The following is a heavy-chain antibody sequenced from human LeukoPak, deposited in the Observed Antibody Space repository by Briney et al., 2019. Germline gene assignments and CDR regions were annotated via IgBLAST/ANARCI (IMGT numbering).Heavy chain of an antibody. V-gene: IGHV3-21*01. D-gene: IGHD5-12*01. Sequence: GGSLRLSCAASGFTFSSYSMNWVRQAPGKGLEWVSSISSSSSYIYYADSVKGRFTISRDNAKNSLYLQMNSLRAEDTAVYYCARDNDKSGYDFGVNRREVLTFDIWGQGTMVTVSS. CDR2: ISSSSSYI. CDR1: GFTFSSYS. J-gene: IGHJ3*02. CDR3: ARDNDKSGYDFGVNRREVLTFDI.